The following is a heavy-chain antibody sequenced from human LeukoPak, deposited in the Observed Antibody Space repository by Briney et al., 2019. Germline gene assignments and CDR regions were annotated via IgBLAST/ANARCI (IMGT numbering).Heavy chain of an antibody. Sequence: SETLSLTCTVSGDSISNYYWSWIRQSPGKGLEWIGYIYHSGSINYKSSLESRVTMSRDTSKNQLSLRLSSVTAADTAVYYCARYSSTFVYFEYWGQGALVTVSS. CDR1: GDSISNYY. CDR3: ARYSSTFVYFEY. J-gene: IGHJ4*02. CDR2: IYHSGSI. V-gene: IGHV4-59*08. D-gene: IGHD6-13*01.